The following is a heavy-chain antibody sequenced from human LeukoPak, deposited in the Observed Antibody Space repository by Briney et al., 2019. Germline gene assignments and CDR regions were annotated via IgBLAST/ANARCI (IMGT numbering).Heavy chain of an antibody. CDR3: VRGNYDNRGYSNAFDI. D-gene: IGHD3-22*01. J-gene: IGHJ3*02. CDR2: IYYNGNT. CDR1: GVSISSSY. V-gene: IGHV4-59*01. Sequence: LGTLSLTCTVSGVSISSSYWSWIRQPPGKRLEWIGYIYYNGNTNSNPSLKSRVTISADTSKNQFSLKLSSVTAADTAVYYCVRGNYDNRGYSNAFDIWGQGAMVTVSS.